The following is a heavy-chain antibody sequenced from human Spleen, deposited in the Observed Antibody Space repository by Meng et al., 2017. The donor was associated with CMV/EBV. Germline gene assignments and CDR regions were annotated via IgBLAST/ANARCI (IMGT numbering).Heavy chain of an antibody. Sequence: FTNPDINWGRQAPGQRLEWMGWMNPRNDATGYAQKFRVRVTMTKNPATTTIYMELNSLRSEDTAVYYCARLAGGHVDSTTVGSWYLDLWGRGTLVTVSS. CDR1: FTNPD. CDR3: ARLAGGHVDSTTVGSWYLDL. J-gene: IGHJ2*01. V-gene: IGHV1-8*01. D-gene: IGHD1/OR15-1a*01. CDR2: MNPRNDAT.